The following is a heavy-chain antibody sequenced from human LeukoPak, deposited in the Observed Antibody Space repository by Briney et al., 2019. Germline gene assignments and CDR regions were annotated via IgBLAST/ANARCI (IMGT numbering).Heavy chain of an antibody. Sequence: SETLSLTCAVYGGSFSGYYWSWIRQPPGKGLEWIGEINHSGSTNYNPSLKSRVTISVDTSKNQFSLKLSSVTAADTAVYYRARGIPTYRSGYYTGYYYYYMDVWGKGTTVTVSS. CDR2: INHSGST. D-gene: IGHD3-3*01. CDR3: ARGIPTYRSGYYTGYYYYYMDV. J-gene: IGHJ6*03. CDR1: GGSFSGYY. V-gene: IGHV4-34*01.